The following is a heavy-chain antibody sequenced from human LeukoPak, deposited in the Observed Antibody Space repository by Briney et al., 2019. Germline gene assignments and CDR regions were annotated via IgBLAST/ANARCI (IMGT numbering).Heavy chain of an antibody. Sequence: GGSLRLSCAASGFTFSSYGMHWVRQAPGKGLEWVAFIRYDGSNKYYADSVKGRFTISRDNSKNTLYLQMNGLRAEDTAVYYCANSGGDYGEYYFDYWGQGTLVTVSS. D-gene: IGHD4-17*01. V-gene: IGHV3-30*02. CDR3: ANSGGDYGEYYFDY. CDR2: IRYDGSNK. J-gene: IGHJ4*02. CDR1: GFTFSSYG.